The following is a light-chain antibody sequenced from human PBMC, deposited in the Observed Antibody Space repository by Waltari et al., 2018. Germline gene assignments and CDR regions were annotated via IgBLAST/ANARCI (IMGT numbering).Light chain of an antibody. Sequence: QSVLTQPPSASGTPGQRVTISCAGSSSNIESNNAYWSQHLPGTAPKLLIYKNNPRPSGVPDRFSGSKSGTSASLAISGLRSDDEADYYCAAWDDRLSAWVFGGGTKLTVL. J-gene: IGLJ3*02. V-gene: IGLV1-47*01. CDR2: KNN. CDR3: AAWDDRLSAWV. CDR1: SSNIESNN.